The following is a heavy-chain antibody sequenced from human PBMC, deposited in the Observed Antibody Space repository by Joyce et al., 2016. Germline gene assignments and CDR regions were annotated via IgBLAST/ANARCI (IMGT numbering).Heavy chain of an antibody. D-gene: IGHD3-16*01. V-gene: IGHV3-30*04. Sequence: QVQLVESGGGVVQLGGSLGLSCAAFGFIFSTSSMHWVRLAPEKGLEWVAGLSYDGRNKYYADSVKDRFSISRDNFNNRLDLEMNSLRLEDTAFYYCAFEHASWGQGTLVTVSS. J-gene: IGHJ5*02. CDR3: AFEHAS. CDR1: GFIFSTSS. CDR2: LSYDGRNK.